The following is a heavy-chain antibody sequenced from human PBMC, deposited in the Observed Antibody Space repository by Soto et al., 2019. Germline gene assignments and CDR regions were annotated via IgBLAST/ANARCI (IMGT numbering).Heavy chain of an antibody. V-gene: IGHV3-33*01. CDR1: GVTFSSHG. Sequence: VPLVQSGGGVVQPWRSLSLSCVATGVTFSSHGLHWVRQAPGTALERIAVIWYDGSNEYYGDSVKGRFTISRADSKDTLYLHMSSLSAEDTAVYFCARGSCRETSCFQGHWFDRWGQGTMVTVSS. J-gene: IGHJ5*02. CDR3: ARGSCRETSCFQGHWFDR. D-gene: IGHD2-15*01. CDR2: IWYDGSNE.